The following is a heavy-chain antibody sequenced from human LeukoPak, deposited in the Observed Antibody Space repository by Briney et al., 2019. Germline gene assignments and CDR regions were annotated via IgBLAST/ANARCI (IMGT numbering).Heavy chain of an antibody. CDR2: IRYDGNNK. Sequence: GGSLRLSCAASGFTFSSYGIHWVRQAPGKGLEWVAFIRYDGNNKCYADSVKGRFTISRDNSRNTLYLQMNSLRAEDTAVYYCAKAKGRGSPGRDYFDYWGQGTLVTVSS. CDR3: AKAKGRGSPGRDYFDY. D-gene: IGHD3-10*01. V-gene: IGHV3-30*02. J-gene: IGHJ4*02. CDR1: GFTFSSYG.